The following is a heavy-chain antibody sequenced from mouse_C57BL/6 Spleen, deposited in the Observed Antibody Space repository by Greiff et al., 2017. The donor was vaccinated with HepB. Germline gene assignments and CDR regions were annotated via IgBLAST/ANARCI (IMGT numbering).Heavy chain of an antibody. Sequence: VQLKESGGGLVQPGGSLKLSCAASGFTFSDYGMAWVRQAPRKGPEWVAFISNLAYSIYYADTVTGRFTISRENAKNTLYLEMSSLRSEDTAMYYCARLNYYGSSDAMDYWGQGTSVTVSS. J-gene: IGHJ4*01. CDR1: GFTFSDYG. V-gene: IGHV5-15*01. CDR2: ISNLAYSI. D-gene: IGHD1-1*01. CDR3: ARLNYYGSSDAMDY.